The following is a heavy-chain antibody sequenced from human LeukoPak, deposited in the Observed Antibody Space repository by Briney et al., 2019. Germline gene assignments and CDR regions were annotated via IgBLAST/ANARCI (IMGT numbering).Heavy chain of an antibody. D-gene: IGHD1-1*01. V-gene: IGHV4-59*08. CDR2: VSYSGRT. J-gene: IGHJ4*02. CDR3: ARHERGAENLDY. CDR1: GAXISNYY. Sequence: PSETLSLTCTVSGAXISNYYCSWIRQPPGKGLECIGYVSYSGRTNHNPSLKSRVTISADTSKNQFSLKLTSVTAADTAVYYCARHERGAENLDYWGQGTLVTVSS.